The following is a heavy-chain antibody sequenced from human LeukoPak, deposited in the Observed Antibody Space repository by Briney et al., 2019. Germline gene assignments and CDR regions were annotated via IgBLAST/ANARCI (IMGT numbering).Heavy chain of an antibody. CDR2: IIPIFGTA. CDR3: ARSAPEGFWGPAVSLLSWFDP. V-gene: IGHV1-69*13. D-gene: IGHD2-2*01. Sequence: SVKVSCKASGGTFSSYAISWVRQAPGQGLEWMGGIIPIFGTANYAQKFQSRVTITADESTSTAYMELSSLRSEDTAVYYCARSAPEGFWGPAVSLLSWFDPWGQGTLVTVSS. J-gene: IGHJ5*02. CDR1: GGTFSSYA.